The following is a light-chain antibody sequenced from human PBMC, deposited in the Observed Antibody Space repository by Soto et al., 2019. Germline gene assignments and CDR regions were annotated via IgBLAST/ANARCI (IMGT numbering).Light chain of an antibody. CDR2: DAY. CDR3: KKRHMWPIT. Sequence: EVVLTQSPVPLSLSTGASATLSCRASQSFRGLLAWYQQKPGQANRLLIYDAYNRATGIPPRFSGSGSGTDFTLTISSLEPKDSAVYYCKKRHMWPITVGQGTRLEIK. V-gene: IGKV3-11*01. CDR1: QSFRGL. J-gene: IGKJ5*01.